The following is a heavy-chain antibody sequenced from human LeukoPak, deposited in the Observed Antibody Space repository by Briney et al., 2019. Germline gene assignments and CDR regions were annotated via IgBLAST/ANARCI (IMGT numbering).Heavy chain of an antibody. Sequence: TGGSLRLSCVASGFTFSIYAMHWVRQAPGKGLEWVADISYDGSRKYSADSVKGRFTISRDHSKNTLYLQMNSLRAEDTAVYYCARDSTDGVIPRELHPPFDYWGQGALVTVSS. J-gene: IGHJ4*02. CDR1: GFTFSIYA. D-gene: IGHD1-26*01. CDR3: ARDSTDGVIPRELHPPFDY. CDR2: ISYDGSRK. V-gene: IGHV3-30*04.